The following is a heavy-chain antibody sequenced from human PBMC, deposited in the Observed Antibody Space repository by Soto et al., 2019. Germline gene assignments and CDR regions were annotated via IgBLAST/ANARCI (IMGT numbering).Heavy chain of an antibody. CDR1: GFTFSSYS. Sequence: EVQLVESGGGLVQPGGSLRLSCAASGFTFSSYSMIWVRQAPGKGLEWVSSISSGSSGIYYVDSVKGRFTISRDNAKNSLYLQMNSLRDEDTAVYYCARGRVGAEDYWGQGTLVTVSS. CDR2: ISSGSSGI. CDR3: ARGRVGAEDY. D-gene: IGHD1-26*01. V-gene: IGHV3-48*02. J-gene: IGHJ4*02.